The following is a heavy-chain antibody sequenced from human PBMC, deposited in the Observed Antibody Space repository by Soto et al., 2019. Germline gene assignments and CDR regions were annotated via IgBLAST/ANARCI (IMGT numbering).Heavy chain of an antibody. Sequence: QVQLQESGPGLVKPSQTLSLTCTVSGGSISSGGYYWSWIRQHPGKGLEWIGYIYYSGSTYYNPSLKSRVTITVDTSKNQFSLKLSSVTAADTAVYYCASVSDADTAMVLFDYWGQGTLVTVSS. CDR1: GGSISSGGYY. J-gene: IGHJ4*02. CDR3: ASVSDADTAMVLFDY. CDR2: IYYSGST. D-gene: IGHD5-18*01. V-gene: IGHV4-31*03.